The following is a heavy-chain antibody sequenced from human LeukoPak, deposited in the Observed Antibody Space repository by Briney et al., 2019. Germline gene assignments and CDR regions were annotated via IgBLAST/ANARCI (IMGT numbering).Heavy chain of an antibody. CDR1: GYSISSGYY. Sequence: SETLSLTCTVSGYSISSGYYWGWIRQPPGKGLEWIGSIYHSGSTYYNPSLTSRVTISVDTSKNHFSLNLSSVTAADTAAYFCARGMATPLHYFDCWGQGTLVTASS. V-gene: IGHV4-38-2*02. CDR2: IYHSGST. CDR3: ARGMATPLHYFDC. D-gene: IGHD5-24*01. J-gene: IGHJ4*02.